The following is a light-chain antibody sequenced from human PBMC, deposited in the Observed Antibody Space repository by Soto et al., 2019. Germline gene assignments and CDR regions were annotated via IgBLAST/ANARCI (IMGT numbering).Light chain of an antibody. V-gene: IGKV1-39*01. CDR2: AAS. CDR1: QSISSY. CDR3: QQSYSTPRS. Sequence: DIQMTQSPSSLSASVGDRVTITCRASQSISSYLNWYQQKPGKAPKLLIYAASSMQSGVPSRFRGSGSGTDFTLIISSLQPEDFATYYCQQSYSTPRSFGQGTKLEIK. J-gene: IGKJ2*01.